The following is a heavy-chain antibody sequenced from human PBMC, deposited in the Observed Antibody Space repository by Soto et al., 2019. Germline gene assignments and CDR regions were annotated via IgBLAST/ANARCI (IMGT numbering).Heavy chain of an antibody. CDR1: GYTFTNYY. J-gene: IGHJ4*02. V-gene: IGHV1-46*01. CDR3: AREADISGRAFDF. CDR2: INPRGSSI. D-gene: IGHD3-22*01. Sequence: QVQLVQSGAEVKEPGASVKVSCKTSGYTFTNYYLHWVRQAPGQGLEWMGIINPRGSSITYAQNSQGRVTMTRDTSMSTVYMTLSSLRFEDTALYYCAREADISGRAFDFWGQGSLVTVSS.